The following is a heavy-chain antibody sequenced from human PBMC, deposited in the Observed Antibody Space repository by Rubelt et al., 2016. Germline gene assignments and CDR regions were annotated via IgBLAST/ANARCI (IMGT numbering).Heavy chain of an antibody. CDR2: VHPSDSYP. CDR1: GYNFSAYN. V-gene: IGHV5-51*01. J-gene: IGHJ4*02. CDR3: ARSDCSASYCHTPEY. D-gene: IGHD2-15*01. Sequence: PGESLKISCKASGYNFSAYNIAWVRQMPGKGLEWMGIVHPSDSYPNYSPSFQGQVTISADKSISSAYLQWTSVKASDTAIYYCARSDCSASYCHTPEYWGQGTLITVSS.